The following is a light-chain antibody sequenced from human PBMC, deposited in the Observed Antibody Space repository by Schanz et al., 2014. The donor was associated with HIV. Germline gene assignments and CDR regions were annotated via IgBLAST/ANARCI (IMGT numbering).Light chain of an antibody. CDR1: SSNIGAGYD. CDR2: DNN. Sequence: QSVLTQPPSVSGAPGQRVTMSCTGSSSNIGAGYDVHWYQQVPGTAPTLLIYDNNHRPSGVPDRFSGSKSGTSASLAITGLQTGDEADYYCGTWDSSLSAVVFGGGTKLPVL. J-gene: IGLJ2*01. V-gene: IGLV1-40*01. CDR3: GTWDSSLSAVV.